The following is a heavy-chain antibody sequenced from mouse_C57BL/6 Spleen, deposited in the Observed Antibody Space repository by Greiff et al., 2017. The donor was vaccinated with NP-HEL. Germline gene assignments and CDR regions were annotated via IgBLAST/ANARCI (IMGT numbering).Heavy chain of an antibody. CDR2: ISDGGSYT. V-gene: IGHV5-4*03. D-gene: IGHD2-1*01. Sequence: DVKLVESGGGLVKPGGSLKLSYAASGFTFSSYAMSWVRQTPEKRLEWVATISDGGSYTYYPDNVKGRFTISRDNAKNNLYLQMSHLKSEDTAMYYCARTLNYEFAYWGQGTLVTVSA. J-gene: IGHJ3*01. CDR1: GFTFSSYA. CDR3: ARTLNYEFAY.